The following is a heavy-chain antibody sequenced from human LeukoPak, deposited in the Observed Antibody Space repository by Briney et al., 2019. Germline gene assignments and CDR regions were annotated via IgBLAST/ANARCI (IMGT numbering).Heavy chain of an antibody. J-gene: IGHJ4*02. Sequence: GRSLRLSCAVAGFTSNNYSMSWVRQAPGKGLEWVSAISSSGGSTYYADSVKGRFTISRENSKNKMYLQMNSLSAEDTAVYYCAKDLLXXXXXXLFVDYWGQGTLVTV. V-gene: IGHV3-23*01. CDR1: GFTSNNYS. CDR2: ISSSGGST. CDR3: AKDLLXXXXXXLFVDY. D-gene: IGHD3-10*02.